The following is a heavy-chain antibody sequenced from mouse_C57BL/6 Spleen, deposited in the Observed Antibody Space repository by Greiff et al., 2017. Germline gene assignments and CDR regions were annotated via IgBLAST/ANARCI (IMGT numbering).Heavy chain of an antibody. CDR2: IDPEDGET. Sequence: VQLQQSGAELVKPGASVKLSCTASGFNIKDYYMHWVKQRTEQGLEWIGRIDPEDGETKYAPKFPGKATITADTSSNTAYLQLSSLTSEDTAVYYCARSDYDYAWFAYWGQGTLVTVSA. D-gene: IGHD2-4*01. CDR3: ARSDYDYAWFAY. V-gene: IGHV14-2*01. CDR1: GFNIKDYY. J-gene: IGHJ3*01.